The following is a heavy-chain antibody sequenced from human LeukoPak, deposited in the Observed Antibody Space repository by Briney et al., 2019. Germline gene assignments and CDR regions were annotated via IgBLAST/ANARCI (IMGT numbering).Heavy chain of an antibody. CDR3: AREGGKASAVAGPYY. CDR1: GFTFSSYS. D-gene: IGHD6-19*01. J-gene: IGHJ4*02. V-gene: IGHV3-21*01. CDR2: ISSSSSYI. Sequence: GGSPRLSCAASGFTFSSYSMNWVRQAPGKGLEWVSSISSSSSYIYYADSVKGRFTISRDNAKNSLYLQMNSLRAEDTAVYYCAREGGKASAVAGPYYWGQGTLVTVSS.